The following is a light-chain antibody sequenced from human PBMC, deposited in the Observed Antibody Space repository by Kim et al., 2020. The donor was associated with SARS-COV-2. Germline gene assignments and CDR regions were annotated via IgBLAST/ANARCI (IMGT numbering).Light chain of an antibody. V-gene: IGKV3-20*01. J-gene: IGKJ2*01. CDR1: QSINSVY. CDR2: GTS. Sequence: WSAGERASLSCRASQSINSVYLTWYQQKPGQAPRLLIYGTSSSATGIPDRFSGSGSGTDFSLTISRLEPEDFAVYYCQQYSSSPYTFGQGTKLEI. CDR3: QQYSSSPYT.